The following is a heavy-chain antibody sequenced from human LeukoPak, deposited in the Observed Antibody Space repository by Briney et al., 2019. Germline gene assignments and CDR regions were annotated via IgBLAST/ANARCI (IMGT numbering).Heavy chain of an antibody. CDR1: GFTFSSYA. Sequence: GRSLRLSCAASGFTFSSYAMHWVRQAPGKGLEWVAVISYDGSNKYYADSVKGRFTISRDNSKNTLYLQMNSLRAEDTAAYYCARATTGTTGGYWGQGTLVTVSS. CDR2: ISYDGSNK. D-gene: IGHD4-17*01. CDR3: ARATTGTTGGY. V-gene: IGHV3-30-3*01. J-gene: IGHJ4*02.